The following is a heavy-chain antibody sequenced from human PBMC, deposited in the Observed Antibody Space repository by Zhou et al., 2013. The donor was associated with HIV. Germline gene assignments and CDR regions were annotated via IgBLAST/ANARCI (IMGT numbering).Heavy chain of an antibody. D-gene: IGHD2-8*02. J-gene: IGHJ2*01. V-gene: IGHV1-3*01. CDR3: ARVTTAYWGYFDL. Sequence: QVQLVQSGAEVKKPGASVKVSCKASGYTFTSYAMHWVRQAPGQRLEWMGWINAGNGNTKYSQKFQGRVTITRDTSASTAYMELSSLRSEDTAVYYCARVTTAYWGYFDLWGLAPWSLSPQ. CDR2: INAGNGNT. CDR1: GYTFTSYA.